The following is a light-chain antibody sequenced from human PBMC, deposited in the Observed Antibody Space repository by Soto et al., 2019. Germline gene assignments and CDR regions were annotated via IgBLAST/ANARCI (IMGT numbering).Light chain of an antibody. Sequence: QSALTQPASVSGSPGQSITISCTGTSSDVGGYNYVSWYQQHPGKAPKLMIYDVSNRPSGVSNRFSGSKSGNTASLTISGLQAEDDADYYCSSYTSSSTLLLFGTGPNVTVL. J-gene: IGLJ1*01. CDR3: SSYTSSSTLLL. V-gene: IGLV2-14*01. CDR2: DVS. CDR1: SSDVGGYNY.